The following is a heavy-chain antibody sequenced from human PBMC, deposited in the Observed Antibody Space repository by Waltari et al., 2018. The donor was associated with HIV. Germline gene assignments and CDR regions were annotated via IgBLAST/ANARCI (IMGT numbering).Heavy chain of an antibody. CDR1: GFTFSRYW. V-gene: IGHV3-7*01. Sequence: EVQLVESGGGLVQPGGSLRLSCADSGFTFSRYWMSWGRHAPGKGREWGANIKQDGSEKDYVDSVKGRFTISRDNAKNSLFLQMNYLRAEDTAVYYCARDFWSGYSLYLDQWGQGILVTVSS. CDR3: ARDFWSGYSLYLDQ. CDR2: IKQDGSEK. D-gene: IGHD3-3*01. J-gene: IGHJ4*02.